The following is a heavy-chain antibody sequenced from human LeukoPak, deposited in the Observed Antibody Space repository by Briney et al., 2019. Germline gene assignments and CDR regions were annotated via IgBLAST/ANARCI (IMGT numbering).Heavy chain of an antibody. D-gene: IGHD5-18*01. Sequence: SETLSLTCTVSGGSVSSYYWSWVRQPPGKGLEWIGYIYHSGSTNYNPSLKSRVTISVDTSKNQFSLKVSSVTAADTAVYYCARYRWLRYWGQGTLVTVSS. CDR2: IYHSGST. CDR3: ARYRWLRY. CDR1: GGSVSSYY. V-gene: IGHV4-59*02. J-gene: IGHJ4*02.